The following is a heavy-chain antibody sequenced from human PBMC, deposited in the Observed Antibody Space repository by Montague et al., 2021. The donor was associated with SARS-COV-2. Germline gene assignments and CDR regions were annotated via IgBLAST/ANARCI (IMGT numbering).Heavy chain of an antibody. V-gene: IGHV4-39*07. J-gene: IGHJ6*02. CDR2: IYYSGST. CDR1: GGSISSSSYY. Sequence: ETLSLTCTVSGGSISSSSYYWGWIRHPPGKGLEWIGSIYYSGSTXYNXSLKSRVTISVDTSKNQFSLKLSSVTAADTAVYYCARVGRQQLVRLSGMDVWGQGTTVTVSS. D-gene: IGHD6-13*01. CDR3: ARVGRQQLVRLSGMDV.